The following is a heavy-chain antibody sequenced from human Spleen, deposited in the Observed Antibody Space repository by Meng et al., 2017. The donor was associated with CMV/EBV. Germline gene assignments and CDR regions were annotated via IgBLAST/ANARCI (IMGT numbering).Heavy chain of an antibody. CDR2: IYSGGNT. Sequence: GESLKISCAASGLTVSRNYMSWVRQAPGKGLEWVSVIYSGGNTYYADTVKGRFTISRDNAKNSLYLQMNSLRAEDTAVYYCARVQGSGSYYIAIYYYYGMDVWGQGTTVTVSS. CDR1: GLTVSRNY. J-gene: IGHJ6*02. V-gene: IGHV3-53*01. CDR3: ARVQGSGSYYIAIYYYYGMDV. D-gene: IGHD3-10*01.